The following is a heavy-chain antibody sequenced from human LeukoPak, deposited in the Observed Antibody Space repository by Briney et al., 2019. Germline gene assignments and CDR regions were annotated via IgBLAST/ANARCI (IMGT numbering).Heavy chain of an antibody. CDR2: TYQSGST. J-gene: IGHJ4*02. D-gene: IGHD4-11*01. CDR3: ARHREEYSNSPPLDY. CDR1: GGSISSSKYY. V-gene: IGHV4-39*01. Sequence: SETLSLTCTVSGGSISSSKYYWGWIRQPPGKALEWIGSTYQSGSTYYNPPLKSRVTISVDTSKNQFSLKLYSVTAADTGVYYCARHREEYSNSPPLDYWGQGILVTVSS.